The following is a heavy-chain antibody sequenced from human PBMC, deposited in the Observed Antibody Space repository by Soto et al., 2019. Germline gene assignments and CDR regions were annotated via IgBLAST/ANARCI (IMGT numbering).Heavy chain of an antibody. J-gene: IGHJ4*02. V-gene: IGHV1-18*01. CDR2: ISAHNGNT. CDR3: ARGRYGDY. CDR1: GYTFTSYG. Sequence: QVHLVQSGAAVKKPGASVKVSCKGSGYTFTSYGITWVRQAPGQGLAWMGWISAHNGNTNYAQKLQGRVTVTRDTSTSTAYMELRSLRSDDTAVYYFARGRYGDYWGQGALVTVSS. D-gene: IGHD1-1*01.